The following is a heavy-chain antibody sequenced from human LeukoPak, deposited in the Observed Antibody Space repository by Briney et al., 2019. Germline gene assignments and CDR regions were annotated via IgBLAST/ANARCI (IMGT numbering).Heavy chain of an antibody. D-gene: IGHD6-19*01. J-gene: IGHJ6*04. CDR1: GFTFSSYS. V-gene: IGHV3-21*01. CDR2: ISSSSSYI. CDR3: ARETSSGWGRLVWYYGMDV. Sequence: PGGSLRLSCAASGFTFSSYSMNWVRQAPGKGLEWVSSISSSSSYIYYADSVKGRFTISRDNAKNSLYLQVNSLRAEDTAVYYCARETSSGWGRLVWYYGMDVWGKGTTVTVSS.